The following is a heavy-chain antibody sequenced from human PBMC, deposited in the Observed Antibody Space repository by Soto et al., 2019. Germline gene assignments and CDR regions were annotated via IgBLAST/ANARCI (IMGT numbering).Heavy chain of an antibody. J-gene: IGHJ4*02. V-gene: IGHV3-21*01. CDR1: RFTFSTYS. CDR3: ARLPDYGDTFAY. Sequence: EVQLVESGGGLVKPGGSLRLSCAASRFTFSTYSMNWVRQAPGKGLEWVSSISSSSTYIYYADSVKGRFTISRDNAKNSLYLQMNSLRAEDTAVYYCARLPDYGDTFAYWGQGTLVTVSS. CDR2: ISSSSTYI. D-gene: IGHD4-17*01.